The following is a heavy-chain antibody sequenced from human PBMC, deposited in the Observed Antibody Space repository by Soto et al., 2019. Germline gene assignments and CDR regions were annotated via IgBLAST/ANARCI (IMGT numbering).Heavy chain of an antibody. D-gene: IGHD4-4*01. CDR3: AKVRNDYSNYGWFDP. J-gene: IGHJ5*02. V-gene: IGHV3-23*01. CDR2: ISGGGGST. CDR1: GFTFSSYA. Sequence: PGGSLRLSCAASGFTFSSYAMSWVRQAPGKGLEWVSAISGGGGSTYYADSVKGRFTISRDNSKNTLYLQMNSLRAEDTAVYYCAKVRNDYSNYGWFDPWGQGTLVTVSS.